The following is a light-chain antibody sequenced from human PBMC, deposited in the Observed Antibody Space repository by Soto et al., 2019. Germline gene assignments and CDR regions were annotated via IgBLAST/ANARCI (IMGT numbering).Light chain of an antibody. Sequence: EVVLTQSPGTLSLSPGKRATLSCRASQSVTSNDLAWYQQKPGQAPRLLIYGASSRATGIPDRFSGSGSGTDFILTISRLEPEDFAVYFCQQYGSWLTFGGGTKVEIK. CDR3: QQYGSWLT. V-gene: IGKV3-20*01. J-gene: IGKJ4*01. CDR2: GAS. CDR1: QSVTSND.